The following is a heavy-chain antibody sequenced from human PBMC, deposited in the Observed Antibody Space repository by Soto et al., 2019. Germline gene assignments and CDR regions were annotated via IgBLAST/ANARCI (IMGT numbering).Heavy chain of an antibody. D-gene: IGHD6-6*01. CDR3: ARQYSSSSGWFDP. Sequence: SETLSLTCTVSGGSISSSSYYWGWIRQPPGKGLEWIGSIYYSGSTYYNPSLKSRVTISVDTSKNQFSLKLSSVTAADTAVYYCARQYSSSSGWFDPWGQGTLVTVSS. V-gene: IGHV4-39*01. CDR2: IYYSGST. CDR1: GGSISSSSYY. J-gene: IGHJ5*02.